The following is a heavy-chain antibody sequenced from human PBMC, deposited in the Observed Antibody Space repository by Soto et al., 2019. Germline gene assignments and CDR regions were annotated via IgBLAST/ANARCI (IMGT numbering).Heavy chain of an antibody. Sequence: QVQLVESGGGVVQPGRSLRLSCAASGFTFSSYAMHWVRQAPGKGLEWVAVISYDGSNKYYADSVKGRFTISRDNSKNTLYLQMNSLRAEDTAVYYCARGGLAPPDYWGQGTLVTVSS. D-gene: IGHD5-12*01. V-gene: IGHV3-30-3*01. CDR1: GFTFSSYA. CDR3: ARGGLAPPDY. CDR2: ISYDGSNK. J-gene: IGHJ4*02.